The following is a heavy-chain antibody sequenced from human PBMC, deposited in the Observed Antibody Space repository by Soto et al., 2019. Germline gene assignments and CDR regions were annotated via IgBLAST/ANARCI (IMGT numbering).Heavy chain of an antibody. CDR1: GYTFTSYG. D-gene: IGHD2-2*01. Sequence: ASVKVSCKASGYTFTSYGISWVRQAPGQGLEWMGWISAYNGNTNYAQKLQGRVTMTTDTSTSTAYMELRSLRSDDTAGYYCAREGSGHYCSSTSCYWLWFDPWGQGTLVTVSS. J-gene: IGHJ5*02. V-gene: IGHV1-18*01. CDR3: AREGSGHYCSSTSCYWLWFDP. CDR2: ISAYNGNT.